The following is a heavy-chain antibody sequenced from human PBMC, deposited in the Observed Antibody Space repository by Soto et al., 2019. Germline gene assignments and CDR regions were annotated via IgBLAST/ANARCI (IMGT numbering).Heavy chain of an antibody. D-gene: IGHD4-17*01. V-gene: IGHV1-69*08. CDR3: ARDTSLYGDFDF. CDR2: IIPSLDIA. CDR1: GDTFSSHT. Sequence: QVPLVQSGAEVKKPGSSVKVSCKASGDTFSSHTISWVRQAPGQGLEWMGRIIPSLDIANYAQRFQGRVTITADKSTTTAYMELSSLTPDDTAMYYSARDTSLYGDFDFWGQGTRVAVSS. J-gene: IGHJ4*02.